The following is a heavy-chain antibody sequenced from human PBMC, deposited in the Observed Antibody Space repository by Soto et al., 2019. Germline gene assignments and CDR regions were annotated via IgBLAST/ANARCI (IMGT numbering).Heavy chain of an antibody. CDR3: ARDQSSTVITSTHFDP. V-gene: IGHV3-23*01. J-gene: IGHJ5*02. CDR2: ISGNGDRA. D-gene: IGHD4-17*01. Sequence: EVYLLESGGGLVQPGGSLRLSCEVSGFNFTLHSMTWVRQPPGKGLQWVASISGNGDRAFYGDSVKGRFIVSRDNSKNTLYLQMNNLRPEDTAVYYCARDQSSTVITSTHFDPWGQGTLVSVSS. CDR1: GFNFTLHS.